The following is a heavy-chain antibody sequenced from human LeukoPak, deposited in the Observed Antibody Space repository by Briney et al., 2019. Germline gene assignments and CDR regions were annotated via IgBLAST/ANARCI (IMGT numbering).Heavy chain of an antibody. CDR1: GFTFSSYG. V-gene: IGHV3-30*02. CDR3: ARDHRWGFDY. D-gene: IGHD7-27*01. CDR2: IRYDGSNK. Sequence: PGGSLRLSCAASGFTFSSYGMHWVRQAPGKGLEWVAFIRYDGSNKYYADSVKGRFTISTDNAENSLYLQMNSLRTEDTAVYYCARDHRWGFDYWGRGTLVTVSS. J-gene: IGHJ4*02.